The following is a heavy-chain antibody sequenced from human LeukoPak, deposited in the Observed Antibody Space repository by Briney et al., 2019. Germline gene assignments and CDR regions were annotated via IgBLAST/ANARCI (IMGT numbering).Heavy chain of an antibody. D-gene: IGHD5-18*01. V-gene: IGHV4-4*07. CDR1: GDPISSYY. CDR2: IYTSGST. CDR3: ASPRIQLDNWFDP. J-gene: IGHJ5*02. Sequence: SETLSLTCTVSGDPISSYYWSWIRQPAGKGLEWIGRIYTSGSTNYNPSLKSRVTMSVDTSKNQFSLKLSSVTAADTAVYYCASPRIQLDNWFDPWGQGTLVTVSS.